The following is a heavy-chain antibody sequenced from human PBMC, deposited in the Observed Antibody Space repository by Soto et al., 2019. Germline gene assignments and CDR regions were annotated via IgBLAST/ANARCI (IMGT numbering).Heavy chain of an antibody. CDR3: AASYCSIKSCSVHYYYMDV. J-gene: IGHJ6*03. Sequence: SVKVSCKASGFTFTSSAMQWVRQARGQRLEWIGWIVVGSGNTNYAQKFQERVTITRDMSTSTAYMELSSLRSEDTAVYYCAASYCSIKSCSVHYYYMDVWGKXTTVTVSS. D-gene: IGHD2-2*01. CDR2: IVVGSGNT. V-gene: IGHV1-58*02. CDR1: GFTFTSSA.